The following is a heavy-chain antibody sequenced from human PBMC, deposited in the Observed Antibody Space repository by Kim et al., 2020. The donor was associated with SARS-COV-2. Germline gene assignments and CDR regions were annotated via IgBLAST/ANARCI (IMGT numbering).Heavy chain of an antibody. D-gene: IGHD2-2*01. CDR1: GGSISSGGYY. CDR3: ARVYCRSTSCHIDY. Sequence: SETLSLTCTVSGGSISSGGYYWSWIRQHPGKGLEWIGYIYYSGSTYYNPSLKSLFTISVDTSKNQFSLKLSSVTAADTAVYYCARVYCRSTSCHIDYWGQGTLVTVSS. CDR2: IYYSGST. V-gene: IGHV4-31*01. J-gene: IGHJ4*02.